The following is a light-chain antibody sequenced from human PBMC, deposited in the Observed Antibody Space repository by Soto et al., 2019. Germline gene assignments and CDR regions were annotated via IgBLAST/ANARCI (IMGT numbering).Light chain of an antibody. CDR2: DVS. CDR1: SSDVGGYNY. CDR3: SSYTSSSTPPYV. V-gene: IGLV2-14*01. J-gene: IGLJ1*01. Sequence: QSALTQPASVSGSPGQSITISCTGTSSDVGGYNYVSWYQQHPGKAPKLMIYDVSNRPSGVSNRFSGSKSGNTASPTISGLQAEDEADYYRSSYTSSSTPPYVFGTGTKLTVL.